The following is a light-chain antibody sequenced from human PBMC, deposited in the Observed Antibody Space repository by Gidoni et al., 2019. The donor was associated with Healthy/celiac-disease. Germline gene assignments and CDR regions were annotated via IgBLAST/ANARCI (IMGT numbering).Light chain of an antibody. CDR1: QSVSSY. Sequence: EIVLTQSPATLSFSPGERATLSCRASQSVSSYLAWYQQKPGQAPRLLIYDASNRATGIPARFIGSGSGTDFTLTISSLEPEDFAVYYCQQRSNWPPWTFGQGTKVEIK. CDR2: DAS. J-gene: IGKJ1*01. V-gene: IGKV3-11*01. CDR3: QQRSNWPPWT.